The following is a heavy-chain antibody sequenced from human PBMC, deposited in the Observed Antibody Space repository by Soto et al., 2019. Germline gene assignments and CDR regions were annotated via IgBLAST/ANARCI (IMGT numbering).Heavy chain of an antibody. CDR2: ISPLKGRT. CDR1: GYTFTSYD. CDR3: AMDYGDRPEYFKH. V-gene: IGHV1-18*04. D-gene: IGHD4-17*01. J-gene: IGHJ1*01. Sequence: QVQLVQSGPDLKRPGASMKVSCKASGYTFTSYDISWVRQAPGQGLEWMAWISPLKGRTQYSQKAQGRVTLSTDTSSNTAYMEMTTLRVDDTVVYYCAMDYGDRPEYFKHWGQGTLVTVS.